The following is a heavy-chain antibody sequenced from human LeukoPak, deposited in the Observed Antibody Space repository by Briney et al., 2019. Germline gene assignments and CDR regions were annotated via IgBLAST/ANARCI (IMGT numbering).Heavy chain of an antibody. CDR3: ARDVSPKGTPYYFDY. J-gene: IGHJ4*01. Sequence: ASVKVSCKASGYTFTSYGISWVRQAPGQGLEWMGWISAYNGNTNYAQKLQGRVTMATDTSTSTAYLELRSLRSDDTAVYYCARDVSPKGTPYYFDYWGHGTLVTVSS. D-gene: IGHD2-15*01. V-gene: IGHV1-18*01. CDR1: GYTFTSYG. CDR2: ISAYNGNT.